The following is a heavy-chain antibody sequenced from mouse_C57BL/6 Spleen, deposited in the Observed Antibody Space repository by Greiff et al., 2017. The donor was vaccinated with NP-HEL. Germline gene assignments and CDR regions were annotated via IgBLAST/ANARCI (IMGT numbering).Heavy chain of an antibody. D-gene: IGHD3-1*01. V-gene: IGHV5-17*01. Sequence: EVQRVESGGGLVKPGGSLKLSCAASGFTFSDYGMHWVRQAPEKGLEWVAYISSGSSTIYYADTVKGRFTISRDNAKNTLFLQMTSLRSEATAMYYCARGHVCFAMDDWGQGTSVTVSS. CDR3: ARGHVCFAMDD. J-gene: IGHJ4*01. CDR1: GFTFSDYG. CDR2: ISSGSSTI.